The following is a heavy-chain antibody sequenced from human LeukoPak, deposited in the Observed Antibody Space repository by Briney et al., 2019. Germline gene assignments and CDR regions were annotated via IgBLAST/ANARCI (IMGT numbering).Heavy chain of an antibody. D-gene: IGHD2-21*01. CDR2: IWYDGSNK. CDR3: AKAVM. J-gene: IGHJ4*02. Sequence: GGSLRLSRVVSGLSLSTYGISWVCQAPGKGLEWVAVIWYDGSNKFYADSVKGRFTISRDNSKNTLYLQMNSLRAEDTAVYYCAKAVMWGQGTLVTVSS. V-gene: IGHV3-33*06. CDR1: GLSLSTYG.